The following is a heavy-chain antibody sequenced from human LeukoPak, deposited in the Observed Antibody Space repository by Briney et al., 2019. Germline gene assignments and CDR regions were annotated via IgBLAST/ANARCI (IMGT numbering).Heavy chain of an antibody. CDR2: INPNSGGT. CDR3: AREDYYDSSGYYYVGAFDI. J-gene: IGHJ3*02. CDR1: GYTFTGYY. D-gene: IGHD3-22*01. V-gene: IGHV1-2*02. Sequence: GASVKVSCKASGYTFTGYYMHWVRQAPGQGLEWMGWINPNSGGTNYAQKFQGRVTMTRDTSISTAYMELSRLRSDDTAVYYCAREDYYDSSGYYYVGAFDIWGQGTMVTVSS.